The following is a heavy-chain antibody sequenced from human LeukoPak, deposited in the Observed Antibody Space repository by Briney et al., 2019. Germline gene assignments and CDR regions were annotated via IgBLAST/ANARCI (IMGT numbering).Heavy chain of an antibody. Sequence: SETLSLTCTVSGDSISSYYWSWIRQPPGKGLEWIGYIYYSGSTNYNPSLKGRVTISVDTSKDQFSLKLSSVTAADTAVYYCARRSQQWLVFDYWGQGTLVTVSS. J-gene: IGHJ4*02. V-gene: IGHV4-59*01. CDR3: ARRSQQWLVFDY. D-gene: IGHD6-19*01. CDR2: IYYSGST. CDR1: GDSISSYY.